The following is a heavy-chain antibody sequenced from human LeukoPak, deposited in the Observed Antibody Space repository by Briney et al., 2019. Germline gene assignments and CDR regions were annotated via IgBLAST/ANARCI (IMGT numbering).Heavy chain of an antibody. CDR2: ISGSGVST. Sequence: PGGSLRLSCAASGFTFSSYAMSWVRQVPGRGLEWVSAISGSGVSTYYADSVKGRFTISRDNSKNTLYLQMNSLRAEDTAVYYCAKDRRGNYYYYYGMDVWGQGTTVTVSS. CDR1: GFTFSSYA. J-gene: IGHJ6*02. D-gene: IGHD3-10*01. V-gene: IGHV3-23*01. CDR3: AKDRRGNYYYYYGMDV.